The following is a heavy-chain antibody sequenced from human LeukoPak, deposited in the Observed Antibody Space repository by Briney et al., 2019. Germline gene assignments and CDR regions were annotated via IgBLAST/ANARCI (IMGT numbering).Heavy chain of an antibody. CDR2: ISSNGGST. D-gene: IGHD1-26*01. CDR1: GFTFSSYA. V-gene: IGHV3-64*01. J-gene: IGHJ4*02. CDR3: VRVSGSYGY. Sequence: PGGSLRLSCAASGFTFSSYAMHWVRQAPGKGLEYVSAISSNGGSTFYANSVKGRFTIYRDTSKNTLYLQMGSLRADDMAVYYCVRVSGSYGYWGQGTLVTVSS.